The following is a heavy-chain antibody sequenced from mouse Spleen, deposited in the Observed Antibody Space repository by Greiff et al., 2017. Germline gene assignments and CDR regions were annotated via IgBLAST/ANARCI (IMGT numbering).Heavy chain of an antibody. J-gene: IGHJ3*01. CDR1: GYTFTSYD. D-gene: IGHD2-14*01. CDR2: IYPRDGST. V-gene: IGHV1-85*01. Sequence: VQLQQSGPELVKPGASVKLSCKASGYTFTSYDINWVKQRPGQGLEWIGWIYPRDGSTKYNEKFKGKATLTVDTSSSTAYMELHSLTSEDSAVYFCARKGVRQGAWFAYWGQGTLVTVSA. CDR3: ARKGVRQGAWFAY.